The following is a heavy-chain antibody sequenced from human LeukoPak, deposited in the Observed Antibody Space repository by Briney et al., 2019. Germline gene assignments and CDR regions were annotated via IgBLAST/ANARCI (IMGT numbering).Heavy chain of an antibody. D-gene: IGHD1-26*01. CDR1: GFTFSNYA. V-gene: IGHV3-48*03. J-gene: IGHJ4*02. CDR3: ARVLGIVGG. Sequence: GRSLRLSCAASGFTFSNYAMHWVRQAPGKGLEWVSYISSSGTSMYYADSVKGRFTISRDNAKNSLYLQMNSLRADDTAVYYCARVLGIVGGWGQGTLVTVSS. CDR2: ISSSGTSM.